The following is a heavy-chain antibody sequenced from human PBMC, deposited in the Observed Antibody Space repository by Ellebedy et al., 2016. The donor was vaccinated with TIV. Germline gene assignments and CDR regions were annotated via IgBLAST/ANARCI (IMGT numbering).Heavy chain of an antibody. J-gene: IGHJ6*02. CDR2: IRYDGSDE. CDR1: GFSFLSHG. D-gene: IGHD6-13*01. CDR3: ARDGYYYGMDV. Sequence: PGGSLRLSCAASGFSFLSHGMYWDRQAPGKGLEWVAFIRYDGSDEFYAGSVRGRFTVSRDNSKDTLYLQMNSLTTEDPAVYYCARDGYYYGMDVWGQGTAVTVSS. V-gene: IGHV3-30*02.